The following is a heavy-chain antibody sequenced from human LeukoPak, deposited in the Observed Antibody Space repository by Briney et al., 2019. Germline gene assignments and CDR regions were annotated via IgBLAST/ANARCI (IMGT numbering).Heavy chain of an antibody. J-gene: IGHJ6*04. CDR2: ISSSGSTI. CDR3: AELGITMIGGV. V-gene: IGHV3-48*04. D-gene: IGHD3-10*02. Sequence: GGSLRLSCVASGFTFNKYSMNWVRQAPGKGLEWVSYISSSGSTIYYADSVKGRFTISRDNAKNSLYLQMNSLRAEDTAVYYCAELGITMIGGVWGKGTTVTISS. CDR1: GFTFNKYS.